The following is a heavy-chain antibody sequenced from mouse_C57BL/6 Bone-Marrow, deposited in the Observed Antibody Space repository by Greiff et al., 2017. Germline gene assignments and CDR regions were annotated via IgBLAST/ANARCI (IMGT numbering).Heavy chain of an antibody. CDR1: GYTFTSYW. Sequence: QVQLQQPGAELVKPGASVKMSCKASGYTFTSYWITWVKQRPGQGLEWIGDIYPGSGSTNYNEKFKSKATLTVDTSSSTAYMQLSSLTSEDSAVYYCARRDYYGSSYVGYCFDYWGQGTTLTVSS. CDR2: IYPGSGST. J-gene: IGHJ2*01. CDR3: ARRDYYGSSYVGYCFDY. V-gene: IGHV1-55*01. D-gene: IGHD1-1*01.